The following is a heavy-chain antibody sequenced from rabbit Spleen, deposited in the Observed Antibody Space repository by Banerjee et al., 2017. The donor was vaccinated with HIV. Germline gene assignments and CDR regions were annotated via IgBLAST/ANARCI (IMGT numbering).Heavy chain of an antibody. CDR2: IDSGSSDFT. D-gene: IGHD3-1*01. Sequence: QEQLEESGGDLVKPEGSLTLTCTASGFSLSRDYWICWVRQAPGKGPEWIACIDSGSSDFTYFANWAKGRFTISKTSSTTVTLQMTSLTAADTATYFCARDYNDAYGGSHLWGPGTLVTVS. V-gene: IGHV1S45*01. J-gene: IGHJ4*01. CDR1: GFSLSRDYW. CDR3: ARDYNDAYGGSHL.